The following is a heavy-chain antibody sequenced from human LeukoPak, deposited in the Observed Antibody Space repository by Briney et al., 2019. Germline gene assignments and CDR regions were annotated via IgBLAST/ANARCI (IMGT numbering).Heavy chain of an antibody. CDR3: AKDLQDITMIGGADY. CDR1: GFTFSTYW. V-gene: IGHV3-7*01. CDR2: INQDGSEK. J-gene: IGHJ4*02. D-gene: IGHD3-22*01. Sequence: QPGGSLRLSCAASGFTFSTYWMNWVRQAPGKGLEWVANINQDGSEKHYVDSVKGRFTISRDYAKNSLYLQMNSLRVEDTGVYYCAKDLQDITMIGGADYWGQGTLVTVSS.